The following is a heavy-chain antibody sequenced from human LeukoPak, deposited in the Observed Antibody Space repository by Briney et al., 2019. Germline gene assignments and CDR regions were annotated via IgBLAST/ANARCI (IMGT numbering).Heavy chain of an antibody. V-gene: IGHV4-39*07. CDR3: ASGYSSSWYPFDY. J-gene: IGHJ4*02. Sequence: SETLSLTCTVSGGSISSSSYYWGWIRQPPWKGLEWIGSIYYSGSTYYNPSLKSRVTISVDTSKNQFSLKLSSVTAADTAVYYCASGYSSSWYPFDYWGQGTLVTVSS. CDR2: IYYSGST. D-gene: IGHD6-13*01. CDR1: GGSISSSSYY.